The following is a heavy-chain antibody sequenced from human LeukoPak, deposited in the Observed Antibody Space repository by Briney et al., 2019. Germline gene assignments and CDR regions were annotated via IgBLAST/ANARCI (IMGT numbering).Heavy chain of an antibody. CDR3: ARAPKISGAYYYYYMDV. D-gene: IGHD1-14*01. CDR2: IYTSGST. CDR1: GGSISSYY. J-gene: IGHJ6*03. Sequence: SETLSLTCTVSGGSISSYYWSWIRQPAGKGLEWIGRIYTSGSTNYNPSLKSRVTMSVDTSKNQFSLKLSSVTAADTAVYYCARAPKISGAYYYYYMDVWGKGTTVTVSS. V-gene: IGHV4-4*07.